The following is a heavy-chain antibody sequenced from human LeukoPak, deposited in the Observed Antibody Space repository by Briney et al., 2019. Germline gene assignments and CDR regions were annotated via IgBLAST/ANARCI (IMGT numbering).Heavy chain of an antibody. V-gene: IGHV1-69*04. Sequence: ASVKVSCKASGGTFSSYASSWVRQAPGQGLEWMGRIIPILGIANYAQKFQGRVTITADKSTSTAYMELSSLRSEDTAVYYCARAFHYYYYGMDVWGQGTTVTVSS. J-gene: IGHJ6*02. CDR2: IIPILGIA. CDR1: GGTFSSYA. CDR3: ARAFHYYYYGMDV.